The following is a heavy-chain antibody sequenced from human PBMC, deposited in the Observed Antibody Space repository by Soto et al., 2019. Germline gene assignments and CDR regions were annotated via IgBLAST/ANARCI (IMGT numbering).Heavy chain of an antibody. V-gene: IGHV3-33*01. CDR3: ARDRGYYDFWSGYSNGYYYYGMDV. CDR2: IWYDGSNK. D-gene: IGHD3-3*01. J-gene: IGHJ6*02. CDR1: GFTFSSYG. Sequence: QVQLVESGGGVVQPGRSLRLSCAASGFTFSSYGMHWVRQAPGKGLEWVAVIWYDGSNKYYADSVKGRFTISRDNSKNTLYLQMNSLRAEDTAVYYCARDRGYYDFWSGYSNGYYYYGMDVWGQGTTVTVSS.